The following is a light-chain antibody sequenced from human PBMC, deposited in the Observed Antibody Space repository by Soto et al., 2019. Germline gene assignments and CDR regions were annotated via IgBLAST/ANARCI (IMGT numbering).Light chain of an antibody. Sequence: SVLTQPPSASGTPGQRVTISCSGSSTNIGSHTVNWYQQVPGTAPKLLIYSSNLRPSGVPDRFSGSKSGTSASLAISGLQSEDEADYCCAAWDDSLNGVVFGGGTKLTVL. CDR1: STNIGSHT. J-gene: IGLJ2*01. CDR2: SSN. V-gene: IGLV1-44*01. CDR3: AAWDDSLNGVV.